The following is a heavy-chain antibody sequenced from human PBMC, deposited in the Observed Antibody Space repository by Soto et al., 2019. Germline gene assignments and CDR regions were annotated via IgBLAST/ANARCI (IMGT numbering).Heavy chain of an antibody. Sequence: LSLTCTVSGGSISSYYWSWIRQPPGKGLEWIGYIYYSGSTNYNPSLKSRVTISVDTSKNQFSLKLSSVTAADTAVYYCARASTLYDFWSGYYGFYFDYWGQGTLVTVSS. CDR1: GGSISSYY. J-gene: IGHJ4*02. V-gene: IGHV4-59*01. CDR3: ARASTLYDFWSGYYGFYFDY. D-gene: IGHD3-3*01. CDR2: IYYSGST.